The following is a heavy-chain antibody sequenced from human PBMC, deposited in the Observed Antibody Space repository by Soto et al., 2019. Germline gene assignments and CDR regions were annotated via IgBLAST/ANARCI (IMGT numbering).Heavy chain of an antibody. CDR2: IDWDDTK. D-gene: IGHD2-21*02. J-gene: IGHJ4*02. V-gene: IGHV2-70*04. CDR3: ARILPGDTTDY. Sequence: SGPTLVNPTQTITLTCTFSGFSLSANRMRVSWIRQPPGKALEWLARIDWDDTKFYSMSLKTRLGISKDTSKNQVVLTTTNVAPVDTATYHWARILPGDTTDYLGPGALVPVSS. CDR1: GFSLSANRMR.